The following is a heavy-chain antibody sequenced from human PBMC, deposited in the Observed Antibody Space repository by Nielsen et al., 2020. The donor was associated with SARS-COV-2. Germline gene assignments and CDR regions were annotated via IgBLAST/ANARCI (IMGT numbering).Heavy chain of an antibody. CDR1: GGSVSSSDYY. Sequence: SETLSLTCTVSGGSVSSSDYYWGWIRQPPGKGLEWIGDIYYSGSTYYNPSLKSRVTISVDMSKNQFSLKLNSVTAADTAVYYCASRGYRRMDAFDMWGQGTMVTVSS. CDR3: ASRGYRRMDAFDM. V-gene: IGHV4-39*07. J-gene: IGHJ3*02. D-gene: IGHD5-18*01. CDR2: IYYSGST.